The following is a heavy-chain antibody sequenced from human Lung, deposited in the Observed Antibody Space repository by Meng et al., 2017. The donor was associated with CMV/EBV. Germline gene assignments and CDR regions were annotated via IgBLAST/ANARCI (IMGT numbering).Heavy chain of an antibody. D-gene: IGHD3-3*01. CDR3: AKDLRSLRRFYYYGMDV. Sequence: GGSLRLSCAASGFTFSFYGLHWVRQAPGNGFEWVAFIRYDGNNKFYADSVKGRFSISRDRSKNTLYLQMNSLRADDTAVYYCAKDLRSLRRFYYYGMDVWGQGXTVTVSS. V-gene: IGHV3-30*02. J-gene: IGHJ6*02. CDR1: GFTFSFYG. CDR2: IRYDGNNK.